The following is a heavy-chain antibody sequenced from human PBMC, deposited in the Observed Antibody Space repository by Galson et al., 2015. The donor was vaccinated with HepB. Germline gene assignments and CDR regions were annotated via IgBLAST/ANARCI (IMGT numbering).Heavy chain of an antibody. Sequence: SVKVSCKASGYTFTSYGISWVRQGPGQGLEWMGWISAYNGNINYAQKFQGRVTVTTDTSTSTAHMELRSLRSDDTAVYYCARDPPSTSQEYGYYYYGMDVWGQGTTVTVSS. CDR2: ISAYNGNI. CDR3: ARDPPSTSQEYGYYYYGMDV. J-gene: IGHJ6*02. V-gene: IGHV1-18*01. D-gene: IGHD2-2*01. CDR1: GYTFTSYG.